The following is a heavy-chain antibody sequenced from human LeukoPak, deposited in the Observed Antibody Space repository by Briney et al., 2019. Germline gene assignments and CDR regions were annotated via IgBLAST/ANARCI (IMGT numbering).Heavy chain of an antibody. CDR3: ARTGGPGSGSSHLKNWFDP. Sequence: GWSLRLSRAASGFTFSDYYMSWIRQAPGKGLEWVSYISSSGSTISYADSVTGRFTISRANAKNSLYLQMTSLRAEDTAVYYCARTGGPGSGSSHLKNWFDPWGQGTLVTVSS. J-gene: IGHJ5*02. V-gene: IGHV3-11*01. D-gene: IGHD3-10*01. CDR2: ISSSGSTI. CDR1: GFTFSDYY.